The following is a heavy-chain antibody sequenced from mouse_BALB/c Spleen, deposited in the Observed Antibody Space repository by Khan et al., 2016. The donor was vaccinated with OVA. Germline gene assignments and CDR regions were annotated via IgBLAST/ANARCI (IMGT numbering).Heavy chain of an antibody. D-gene: IGHD2-1*01. CDR2: INTYTGEP. J-gene: IGHJ3*01. Sequence: QIQLVQSGPELKKPGETVKISCKASGYTFTNYGMNWVKQAPGKGLKWMGWINTYTGEPTYADDFKGRFAFSLETSASTAYLQINNLKNEDKATYCCASANGNYWFTCWGRGALVTVSA. V-gene: IGHV9-1*02. CDR1: GYTFTNYG. CDR3: ASANGNYWFTC.